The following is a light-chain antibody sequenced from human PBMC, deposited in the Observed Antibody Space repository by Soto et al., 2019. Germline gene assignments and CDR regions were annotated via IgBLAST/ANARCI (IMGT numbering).Light chain of an antibody. J-gene: IGKJ4*01. Sequence: EIVLTQSPVTLSLSPGERATLSCRASQSVSSLLGWYQQKPGQAPRLLIYDASSRATGIPARFSGSGSETDFTLTISSLEPEDFAIYYCQQRNSWPLTFGGGTKVEIK. CDR3: QQRNSWPLT. V-gene: IGKV3-11*01. CDR1: QSVSSL. CDR2: DAS.